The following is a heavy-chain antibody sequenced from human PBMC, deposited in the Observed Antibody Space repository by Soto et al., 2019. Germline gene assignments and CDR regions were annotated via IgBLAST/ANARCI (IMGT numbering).Heavy chain of an antibody. V-gene: IGHV1-69*13. CDR1: GCTFSSYA. Sequence: SVKVSCKASGCTFSSYAISWVRQAPGQGLEWMGGIIPIFGTANYAQKFQGRVTITADESTSTAYMELSSLRSEDTAVYYCARVYDMGPSHYGMDVWGQGTTVTVSS. CDR3: ARVYDMGPSHYGMDV. D-gene: IGHD3-22*01. J-gene: IGHJ6*02. CDR2: IIPIFGTA.